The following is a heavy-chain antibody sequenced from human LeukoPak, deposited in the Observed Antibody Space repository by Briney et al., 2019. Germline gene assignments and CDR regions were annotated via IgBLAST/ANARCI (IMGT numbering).Heavy chain of an antibody. V-gene: IGHV4-4*07. CDR3: ARDSLTYYYDSSGPQLDAFDI. Sequence: SETLSLTCTVSGGSISSYYWSWIRQPAGKGLEWIGRIYTSGSTNYNPSLKSRVTMSVDTSKNQFSLKLSSVTAADTAVYYCARDSLTYYYDSSGPQLDAFDIWGQGTMVTVSS. D-gene: IGHD3-22*01. CDR1: GGSISSYY. CDR2: IYTSGST. J-gene: IGHJ3*02.